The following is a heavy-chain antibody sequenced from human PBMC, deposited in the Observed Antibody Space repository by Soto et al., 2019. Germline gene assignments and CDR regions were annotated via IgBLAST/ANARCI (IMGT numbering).Heavy chain of an antibody. CDR2: INHSGST. D-gene: IGHD6-13*01. CDR3: ASTPSLYSSSWYYLNY. Sequence: PSETLSLTCAVYGGSFSGYYWSWIRQPPGKGLEWIGEINHSGSTNYNPSLKSRVTISVDTSKNQFSLKLSSVTAADTAVYYCASTPSLYSSSWYYLNYWGQGTLVTVSS. V-gene: IGHV4-34*01. CDR1: GGSFSGYY. J-gene: IGHJ4*02.